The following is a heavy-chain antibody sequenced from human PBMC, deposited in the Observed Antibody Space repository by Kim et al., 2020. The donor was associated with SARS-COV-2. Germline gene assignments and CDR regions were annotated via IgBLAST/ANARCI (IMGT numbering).Heavy chain of an antibody. Sequence: SVKVSCKASGGTFGSYAISWVRQAPGQGLEWMGGIIPIFGTANYAQKFQGRVTITDDESTSTAYMELSSLRSEDTAVYYCARDRGGSGWYTNLNYWGQGTLVTVSS. V-gene: IGHV1-69*13. J-gene: IGHJ4*02. D-gene: IGHD6-19*01. CDR2: IIPIFGTA. CDR3: ARDRGGSGWYTNLNY. CDR1: GGTFGSYA.